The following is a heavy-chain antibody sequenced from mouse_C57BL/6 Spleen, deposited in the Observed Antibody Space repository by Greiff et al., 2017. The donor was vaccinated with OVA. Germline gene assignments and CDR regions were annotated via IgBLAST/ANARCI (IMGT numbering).Heavy chain of an antibody. CDR2: IYPGSGST. D-gene: IGHD2-12*01. J-gene: IGHJ4*01. Sequence: QVQLQQPGAELVKPGASVKMSCKASGYTFTSSWITWVKQRPGQGLEWIGDIYPGSGSTNYKEKFKSKATLTVDTSSSTAYMQLSSLTSADSAVYDCERRHYCYDDAMDYWGQGTSVTVSS. CDR1: GYTFTSSW. CDR3: ERRHYCYDDAMDY. V-gene: IGHV1-55*01.